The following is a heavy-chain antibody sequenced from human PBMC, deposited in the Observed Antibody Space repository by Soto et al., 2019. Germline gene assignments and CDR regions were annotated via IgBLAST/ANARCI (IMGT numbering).Heavy chain of an antibody. Sequence: SETLSLTCTVSGGSISSYYWSWIRQPPGKGLEWIGYIYYSGSTNYNPSLKSRVTISVDTSKSQFSLKLSSVTAADTAVYYCARAEGAAGKGWFDPWGQGTLVTVSS. D-gene: IGHD6-13*01. J-gene: IGHJ5*02. CDR1: GGSISSYY. CDR3: ARAEGAAGKGWFDP. CDR2: IYYSGST. V-gene: IGHV4-59*01.